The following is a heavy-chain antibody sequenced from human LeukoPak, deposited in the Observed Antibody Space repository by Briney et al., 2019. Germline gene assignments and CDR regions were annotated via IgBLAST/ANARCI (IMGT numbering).Heavy chain of an antibody. Sequence: GGSLRLSCAASGFTFSSYWMSWVRQAPGKGLEWVANIKKDGSEKYYVDSVKGRFTISRDNAKNSLYLQMSGLRVEDTAVYYCAAPPVGSGWYDALQHWGQGTLVTVSS. CDR3: AAPPVGSGWYDALQH. CDR1: GFTFSSYW. D-gene: IGHD6-19*01. J-gene: IGHJ1*01. CDR2: IKKDGSEK. V-gene: IGHV3-7*01.